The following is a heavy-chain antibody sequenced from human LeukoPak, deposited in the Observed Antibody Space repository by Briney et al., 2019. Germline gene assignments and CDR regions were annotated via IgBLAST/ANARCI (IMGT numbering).Heavy chain of an antibody. D-gene: IGHD2-21*01. Sequence: GASVKVSCKASGYIFTDYYIHWVRQAPGQGLEWMGRINPNSGGTNYAQKFQGRVTMTRDTSITTAYMDLSRLRSDDTAVYYCARTGDSREFDPWGQGTLVTVSS. CDR3: ARTGDSREFDP. V-gene: IGHV1-2*06. CDR1: GYIFTDYY. CDR2: INPNSGGT. J-gene: IGHJ5*02.